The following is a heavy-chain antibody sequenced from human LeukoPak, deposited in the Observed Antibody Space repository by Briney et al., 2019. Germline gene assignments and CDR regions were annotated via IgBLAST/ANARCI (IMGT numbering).Heavy chain of an antibody. Sequence: ASVKVSCKASGGTFSSYAISWVRQAPGQGPEWMGWINPNSGGTNYAQKFQGRVTMTRDTSISTAYMELSRLRSDDTAVYYCARDIGYQLLLGGADYWGQGTLVTVSS. V-gene: IGHV1-2*02. CDR1: GGTFSSYA. CDR3: ARDIGYQLLLGGADY. D-gene: IGHD2-2*01. J-gene: IGHJ4*02. CDR2: INPNSGGT.